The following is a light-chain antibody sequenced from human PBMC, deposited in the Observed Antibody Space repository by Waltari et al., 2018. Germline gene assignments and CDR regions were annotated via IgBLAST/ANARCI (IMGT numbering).Light chain of an antibody. CDR1: KLGEKH. CDR3: QAWDNSVV. V-gene: IGLV3-1*01. J-gene: IGLJ2*01. CDR2: HDN. Sequence: SYELTQSPSVSVSPGQTASITCSGDKLGEKHVSWYKLRPGQSPLLVISHDNKRPSGIPERFSGSNSGNTATLTISGTQSMDEADYYCQAWDNSVVFGGGTKLTVL.